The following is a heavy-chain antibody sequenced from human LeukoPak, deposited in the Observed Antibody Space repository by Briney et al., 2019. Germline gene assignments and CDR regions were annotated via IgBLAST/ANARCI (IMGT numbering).Heavy chain of an antibody. CDR1: GFTFSSYA. V-gene: IGHV3-30-3*01. Sequence: GRSLRLSCAASGFTFSSYAMHWVRQAPGKGLEWVAVISYDGSNKYYADSVKGRFTISRDNSKNTLYLQMNSLRAEDTAVYYCAKDTLIYCSSTSCGWDYWGQGTLVTVSS. D-gene: IGHD2-2*01. CDR3: AKDTLIYCSSTSCGWDY. CDR2: ISYDGSNK. J-gene: IGHJ4*02.